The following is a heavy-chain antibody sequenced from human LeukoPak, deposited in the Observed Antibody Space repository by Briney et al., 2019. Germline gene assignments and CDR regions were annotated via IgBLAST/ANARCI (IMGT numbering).Heavy chain of an antibody. CDR3: ARLSRNPGYSSGWPYFDY. V-gene: IGHV4-39*01. CDR2: IYYSGST. CDR1: GGSISSSSYY. D-gene: IGHD6-19*01. Sequence: SETLSLTCTVSGGSISSSSYYWGWIRQPPGKGLEWIGSIYYSGSTYYNPSLRSRVTISVDTSKNQFSLKLSSVTAADTAVYYCARLSRNPGYSSGWPYFDYWGQGTLVTVSS. J-gene: IGHJ4*02.